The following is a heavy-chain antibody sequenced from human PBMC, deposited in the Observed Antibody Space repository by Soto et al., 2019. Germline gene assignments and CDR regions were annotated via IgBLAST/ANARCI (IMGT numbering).Heavy chain of an antibody. CDR3: ARDSGGTTVAFGMDV. CDR1: GGTFSSYA. J-gene: IGHJ6*02. CDR2: IIPIFGTA. D-gene: IGHD4-17*01. V-gene: IGHV1-69*01. Sequence: QVQLVQSGAEVKKPGSSVKVSCKASGGTFSSYAISWVRQAPGQGLEWMGGIIPIFGTANYAQKFQGRVTLTADESTRTAYMGLSRLRSEDTAVYYCARDSGGTTVAFGMDVWGQGTTVTVSS.